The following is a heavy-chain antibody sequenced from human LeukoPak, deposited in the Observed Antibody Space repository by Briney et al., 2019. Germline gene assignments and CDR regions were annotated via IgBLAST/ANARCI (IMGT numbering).Heavy chain of an antibody. D-gene: IGHD3-3*01. CDR1: GYTLTSYG. J-gene: IGHJ4*02. Sequence: ASVKVSCKASGYTLTSYGISWVRQAPGQGLEWMGWISAYNGNTNYAQKFQGRVTMTTDTSTNTAYMELRSLRSDDTAVYYCAREHYDFWSGSNWYYFDYWGQRTLVTVSS. CDR3: AREHYDFWSGSNWYYFDY. CDR2: ISAYNGNT. V-gene: IGHV1-18*01.